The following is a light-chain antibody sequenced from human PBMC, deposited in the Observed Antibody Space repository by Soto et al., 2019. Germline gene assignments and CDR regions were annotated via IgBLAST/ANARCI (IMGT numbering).Light chain of an antibody. Sequence: EIVLTQSPGTLSLSPGERATLSCRASQSVSSSFLAWYQQKPGQAPRLLIYGASTRATGIPDRFSGSGSGTDFTLTISSLEPEDFAVYYCQQYDSSPWTFGQATKVEIK. CDR2: GAS. CDR3: QQYDSSPWT. J-gene: IGKJ1*01. V-gene: IGKV3-20*01. CDR1: QSVSSSF.